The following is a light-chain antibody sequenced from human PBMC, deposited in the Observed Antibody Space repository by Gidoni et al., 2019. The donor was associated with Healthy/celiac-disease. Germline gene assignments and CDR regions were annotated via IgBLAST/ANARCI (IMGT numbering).Light chain of an antibody. J-gene: IGLJ2*01. V-gene: IGLV2-11*01. Sequence: TSDVGGYNYVSWYQQHPGKAPKLMIYDVSKRPAGVPDRFSGSKSGNTASLTISGLQAEDEADYYCCSYAGSYSGVFGGGTKLTVL. CDR1: TSDVGGYNY. CDR3: CSYAGSYSGV. CDR2: DVS.